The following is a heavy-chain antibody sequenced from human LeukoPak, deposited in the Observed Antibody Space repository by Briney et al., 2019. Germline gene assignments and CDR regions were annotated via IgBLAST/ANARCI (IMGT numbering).Heavy chain of an antibody. CDR2: IWYDGSNK. D-gene: IGHD6-19*01. J-gene: IGHJ3*02. CDR1: GFIFSSYG. Sequence: KSGGSLRLSCAASGFIFSSYGMHWVRQAPGKGLEWVAVIWYDGSNKYYADSVKGRFTIPRDNSKNTLYLQMNSLRAEDTAVYYCARDSSSGWLDAFDIWGQGTMVTVS. V-gene: IGHV3-33*01. CDR3: ARDSSSGWLDAFDI.